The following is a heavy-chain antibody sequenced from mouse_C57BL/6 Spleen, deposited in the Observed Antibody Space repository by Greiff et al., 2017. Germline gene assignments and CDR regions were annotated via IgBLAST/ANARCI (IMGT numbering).Heavy chain of an antibody. J-gene: IGHJ4*01. CDR1: GYTFTSYW. CDR3: AREETTLVGGDYAMDY. CDR2: IYPSDSET. Sequence: QVHVKQPGAELVRPGSSVKLSCKASGYTFTSYWMDWVKQRPGQGLEWIGNIYPSDSETHYNQKFKDKATLTVDKSSSTAYMQLSSLTSEDSAVYYCAREETTLVGGDYAMDYWGQGTSVTVSS. V-gene: IGHV1-61*01. D-gene: IGHD1-1*01.